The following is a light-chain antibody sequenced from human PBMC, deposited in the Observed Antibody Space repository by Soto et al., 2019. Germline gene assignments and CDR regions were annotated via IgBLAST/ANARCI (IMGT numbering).Light chain of an antibody. Sequence: EILIPQSPATLSVSPGDGATLSCRASQSVDSNLALYQPKPGKTPRLLMYGASSRATGIPDRFSASGSGTDFTLRISRVEPEDSAVYYCQQYGTSPTFGGGTKVDIK. J-gene: IGKJ4*01. CDR1: QSVDSN. V-gene: IGKV3-20*01. CDR2: GAS. CDR3: QQYGTSPT.